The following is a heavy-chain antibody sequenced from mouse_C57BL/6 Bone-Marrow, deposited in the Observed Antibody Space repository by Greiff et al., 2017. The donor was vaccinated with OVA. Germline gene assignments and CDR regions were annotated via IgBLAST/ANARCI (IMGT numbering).Heavy chain of an antibody. Sequence: QVQLQQSGAELVRPGASVTLSCTASGYTFTDYEMHWVKQTPVHGLEWIGSIDPETGGTAYNQKFKGKAILTADKSSNTAFMELRSLTSEDSAVYYCTRWATTVVAPFDDWGQGTTLTVSS. CDR1: GYTFTDYE. CDR3: TRWATTVVAPFDD. V-gene: IGHV1-15*01. J-gene: IGHJ2*01. CDR2: IDPETGGT. D-gene: IGHD1-1*01.